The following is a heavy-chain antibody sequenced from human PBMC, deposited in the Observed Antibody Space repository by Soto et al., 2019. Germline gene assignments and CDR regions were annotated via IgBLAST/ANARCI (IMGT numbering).Heavy chain of an antibody. J-gene: IGHJ4*02. CDR2: INHSGST. CDR1: GGSFSGYY. CDR3: ARDGLRPSGYSG. Sequence: SETLSLTCAVYGGSFSGYYWSWIRQPPGKGLEWIGEINHSGSTNYNPSLKSRVTISVDTSKNQFSLKLSSVTAADTAVYYCARDGLRPSGYSGWGQGTLVTVSS. D-gene: IGHD3-22*01. V-gene: IGHV4-34*01.